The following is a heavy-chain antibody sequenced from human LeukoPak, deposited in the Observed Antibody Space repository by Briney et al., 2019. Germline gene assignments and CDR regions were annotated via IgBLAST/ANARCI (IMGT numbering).Heavy chain of an antibody. D-gene: IGHD3-10*01. CDR1: GFTFSSYA. CDR2: ISGSGGST. J-gene: IGHJ5*02. V-gene: IGHV3-23*01. CDR3: ARGGSGSS. Sequence: PGGSLRLSCAASGFTFSSYAMSWVRQAPGKGLEWVSAISGSGGSTYYADSVKGRFTISRDNAKNSLFLLMSTLRAEDTAVYYCARGGSGSSWGQGTLVIVSS.